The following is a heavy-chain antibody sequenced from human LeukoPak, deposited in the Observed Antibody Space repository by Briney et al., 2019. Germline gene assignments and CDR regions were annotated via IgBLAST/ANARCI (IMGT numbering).Heavy chain of an antibody. CDR2: IIPIFGTA. CDR3: ARGLSDILTGYQDAFDI. D-gene: IGHD3-9*01. Sequence: ASVKVSCKASGGTFSSYAISWVRQAPGQGLEWVGGIIPIFGTANYAQKFQGRVTITADKSTSTAYMELSSLRSEDTAVYYCARGLSDILTGYQDAFDIWGQGTMVTVSS. J-gene: IGHJ3*02. V-gene: IGHV1-69*06. CDR1: GGTFSSYA.